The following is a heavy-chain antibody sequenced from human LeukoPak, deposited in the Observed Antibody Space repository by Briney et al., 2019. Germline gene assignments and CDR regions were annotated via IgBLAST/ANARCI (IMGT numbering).Heavy chain of an antibody. J-gene: IGHJ4*02. CDR1: GGSINTYY. V-gene: IGHV4-59*01. Sequence: PSETLSLTCSASGGSINTYYWTRIRLSPGKGLDWIGYIYYSGTTNYNPSLKSRVSMSVDTSRNQFSLRLSSVTAADTAIYYCARGTVQMGMGERFFDFRGQGTPVTVSS. D-gene: IGHD3-16*01. CDR3: ARGTVQMGMGERFFDF. CDR2: IYYSGTT.